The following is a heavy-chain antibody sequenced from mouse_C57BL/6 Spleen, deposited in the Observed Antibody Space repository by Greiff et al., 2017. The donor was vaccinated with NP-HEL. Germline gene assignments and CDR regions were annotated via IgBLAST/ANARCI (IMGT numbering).Heavy chain of an antibody. Sequence: QVQLQQPGAELVRPGSSVKLSCKASGYTFTSYWMDWVKQRPGQGLEWIGNIYPSDSETHYNQKFKDKATLTVDKSSSTAYMQLSSLTSEDSAVYYCARGGLTGTGPWFAYWGQGTLVTVSA. D-gene: IGHD4-1*01. J-gene: IGHJ3*01. CDR3: ARGGLTGTGPWFAY. V-gene: IGHV1-61*01. CDR1: GYTFTSYW. CDR2: IYPSDSET.